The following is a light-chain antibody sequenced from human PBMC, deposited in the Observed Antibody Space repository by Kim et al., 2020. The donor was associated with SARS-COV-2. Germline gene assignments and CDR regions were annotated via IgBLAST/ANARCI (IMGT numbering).Light chain of an antibody. Sequence: VPLPCPGDSSTTGTGYYVHWFQQLPGTAPKLLIYGDKNRPSGVPDRFSGSKSANSASLAIAGLQAEDEADYYCQSYDSVLSGYVFGSGTKVTVL. CDR1: SSTTGTGYY. J-gene: IGLJ1*01. V-gene: IGLV1-40*01. CDR2: GDK. CDR3: QSYDSVLSGYV.